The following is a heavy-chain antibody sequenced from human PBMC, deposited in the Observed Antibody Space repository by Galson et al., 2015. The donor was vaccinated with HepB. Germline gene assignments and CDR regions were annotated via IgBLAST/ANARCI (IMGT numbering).Heavy chain of an antibody. D-gene: IGHD3-10*01. CDR1: GGSFSSYY. CDR3: ARDLSGFGELGWFDP. Sequence: SETLSLTCTVSGGSFSSYYCSWIRQPPGKGLEWIGYIYYSGSTNYNPSLKSRVTISVDTSKNQFSLKLSSVTAADTAVYYCARDLSGFGELGWFDPWGQGTLVTVSS. CDR2: IYYSGST. V-gene: IGHV4-59*01. J-gene: IGHJ5*02.